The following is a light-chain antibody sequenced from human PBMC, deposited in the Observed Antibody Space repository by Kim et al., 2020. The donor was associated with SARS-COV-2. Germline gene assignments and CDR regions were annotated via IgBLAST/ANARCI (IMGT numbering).Light chain of an antibody. CDR2: DVT. V-gene: IGLV2-14*01. CDR1: SSDVGGYNY. CDR3: GSYTVANPHWV. J-gene: IGLJ3*02. Sequence: QSALTQPASVSGSPGQSITISCTGTSSDVGGYNYVSWYQQQPGKAPKVMIHDVTKRPSEVSNRFSGSKSGNTASLTISGLQAEDEADYYCGSYTVANPHWVFGGGTQLTVL.